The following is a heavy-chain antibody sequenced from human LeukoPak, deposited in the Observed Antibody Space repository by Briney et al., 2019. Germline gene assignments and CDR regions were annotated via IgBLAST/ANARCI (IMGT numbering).Heavy chain of an antibody. D-gene: IGHD1-26*01. CDR2: IYYSGST. CDR3: ARATYVVGATFDY. CDR1: GGSISSYY. J-gene: IGHJ4*02. V-gene: IGHV4-59*01. Sequence: SETLSLTCTVSGGSISSYYWSWIRQPPGKGLEWIGYIYYSGSTNYNPSLKSRDTISVDASKNQFSLKLSSVTAADTAVYYCARATYVVGATFDYWGQGTLVTVSS.